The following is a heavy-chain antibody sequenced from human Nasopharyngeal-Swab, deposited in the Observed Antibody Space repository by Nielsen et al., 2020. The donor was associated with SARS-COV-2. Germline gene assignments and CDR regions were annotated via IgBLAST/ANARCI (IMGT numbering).Heavy chain of an antibody. CDR3: ARDGVLWFGELLYGMDV. CDR2: INSDGSST. J-gene: IGHJ6*02. Sequence: GESLKIPCAASGFTFSSYWMHWVRQAPGKGLVWVSRINSDGSSTSYADSVKGRFTISRDNAKNTLYLQMNSLRAEDTAVYYCARDGVLWFGELLYGMDVWGQGTTVTVSS. D-gene: IGHD3-10*01. V-gene: IGHV3-74*01. CDR1: GFTFSSYW.